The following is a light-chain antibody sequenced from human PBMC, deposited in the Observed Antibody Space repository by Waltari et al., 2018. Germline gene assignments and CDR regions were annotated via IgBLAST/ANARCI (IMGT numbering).Light chain of an antibody. V-gene: IGLV2-11*01. Sequence: QSALTQPRSVSGSPGQSVNISCPGTRSDVCGYHYVSWYQQHPGQAPKLISYDVNQRPSWVPDRFAGSKSGNTASLTISGLQAEDEADYYCCSFAGNYLVVLGGGTKLTVL. CDR3: CSFAGNYLVV. J-gene: IGLJ2*01. CDR1: RSDVCGYHY. CDR2: DVN.